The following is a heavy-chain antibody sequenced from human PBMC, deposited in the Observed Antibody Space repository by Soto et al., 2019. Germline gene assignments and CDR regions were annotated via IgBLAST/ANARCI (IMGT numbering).Heavy chain of an antibody. D-gene: IGHD2-15*01. CDR3: ARVFGLLLDP. J-gene: IGHJ5*02. Sequence: GGSLRLSCAASGFTFSDHYMDWVRQAPGKGLEWVGRTRNKANSYTTQYAASVKGRFTISRDESKNSFFLQMNSLITEDTAVYYCARVFGLLLDPWGQGTLVTVSS. CDR1: GFTFSDHY. V-gene: IGHV3-72*01. CDR2: TRNKANSYTT.